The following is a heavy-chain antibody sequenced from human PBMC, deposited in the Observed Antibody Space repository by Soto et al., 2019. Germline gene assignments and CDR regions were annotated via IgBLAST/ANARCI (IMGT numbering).Heavy chain of an antibody. D-gene: IGHD5-12*01. Sequence: PGGSLRLSCAASGFIFGDYAMHWVRQAPGKGLEWVSYISSSGSTIYYADSVKGRFTISRDNAKNSLYLQMNSLRAEDTAVYYCARGPGYSGYDDAFDIWGQGTMVTVSS. CDR1: GFIFGDYA. V-gene: IGHV3-48*03. CDR3: ARGPGYSGYDDAFDI. CDR2: ISSSGSTI. J-gene: IGHJ3*02.